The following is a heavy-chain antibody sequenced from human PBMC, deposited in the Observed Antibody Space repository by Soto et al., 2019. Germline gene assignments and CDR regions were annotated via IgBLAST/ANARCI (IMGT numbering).Heavy chain of an antibody. D-gene: IGHD4-17*01. Sequence: QVQLVESGGGVVQPGRSLRLSCAASGFTFSSYAMHWVRQAPGKGLEWVAVISYDGSNKYYADSVKGRFTISRDNSKNTLYLQMNSLRAEDTAVYYCARDVYGDYYFDYWGQGTLVTVSS. J-gene: IGHJ4*02. CDR3: ARDVYGDYYFDY. V-gene: IGHV3-30-3*01. CDR2: ISYDGSNK. CDR1: GFTFSSYA.